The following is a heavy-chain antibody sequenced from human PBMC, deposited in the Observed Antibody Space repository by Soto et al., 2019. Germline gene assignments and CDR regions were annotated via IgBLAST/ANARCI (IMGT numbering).Heavy chain of an antibody. CDR2: ISSSSSYI. V-gene: IGHV3-21*01. Sequence: GSLRLSCAASGXTLSSXXMNWVRQAPGKGLAWVSSISSSSSYIYYEDSVKGRFTISRDNAKNSLYLQINSLRAEDTAVYYCARDQGAGMDVWGQGTTVTVS. CDR1: GXTLSSXX. CDR3: ARDQGAGMDV. J-gene: IGHJ6*02.